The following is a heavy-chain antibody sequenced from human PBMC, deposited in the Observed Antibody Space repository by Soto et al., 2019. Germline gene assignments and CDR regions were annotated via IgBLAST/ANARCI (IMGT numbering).Heavy chain of an antibody. CDR1: GDSISRNGYF. D-gene: IGHD3-3*01. V-gene: IGHV4-39*01. Sequence: SETLSLTCTVSGDSISRNGYFWTWIRQHPGKGLEWIGYIYYSGSTYYNPSLKSRVTISVDTSKNQFSLKLSSVTAADTAVYYCARRHDFWSGYSDYWGQGTLVTVSS. CDR3: ARRHDFWSGYSDY. CDR2: IYYSGST. J-gene: IGHJ4*02.